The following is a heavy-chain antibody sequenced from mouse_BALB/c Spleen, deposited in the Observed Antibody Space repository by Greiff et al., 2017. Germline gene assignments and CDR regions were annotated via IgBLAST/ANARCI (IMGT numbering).Heavy chain of an antibody. D-gene: IGHD1-1*01. CDR3: TRGGVTTVVAWYFDV. Sequence: VQLQQSGTVLARPGASVKMSCKASGYTFTSYWMHWVKQRPGQGLEWIGAIYPGNSDTSYNQKFKGKAKLTAVTSTSTAYMELSSLTNEDSAVYYCTRGGVTTVVAWYFDVWGAGTTVTVSS. V-gene: IGHV1-5*01. CDR1: GYTFTSYW. CDR2: IYPGNSDT. J-gene: IGHJ1*01.